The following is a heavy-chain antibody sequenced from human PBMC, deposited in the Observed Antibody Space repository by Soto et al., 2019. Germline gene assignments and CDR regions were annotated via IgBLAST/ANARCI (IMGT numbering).Heavy chain of an antibody. CDR2: ISGRGDNT. D-gene: IGHD6-13*01. Sequence: XVSLRLSCAASGFTFSSYAMSGVRQAPGKGLEWVSAISGRGDNTYYADSVKGRFTISRDNSKNTLYLQMNSLRAEDTAVYYCAISRYSSSWYYFDYWGQGTLVTVSS. CDR1: GFTFSSYA. V-gene: IGHV3-23*01. J-gene: IGHJ4*02. CDR3: AISRYSSSWYYFDY.